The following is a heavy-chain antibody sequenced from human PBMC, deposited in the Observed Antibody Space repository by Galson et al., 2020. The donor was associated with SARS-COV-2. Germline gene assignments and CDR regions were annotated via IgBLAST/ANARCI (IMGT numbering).Heavy chain of an antibody. J-gene: IGHJ3*02. CDR3: ARFSYYYDSSGLDAFDI. D-gene: IGHD3-22*01. Sequence: SETLSLTCTVSGGSVSSGSYYWSWIRQPPGQGLEWIGYIYYSGSTNYNPSLKSRVTISVDTSKNQFSLKLSSVTAADTAVYYCARFSYYYDSSGLDAFDIWGQGTMVTVSS. CDR2: IYYSGST. V-gene: IGHV4-61*01. CDR1: GGSVSSGSYY.